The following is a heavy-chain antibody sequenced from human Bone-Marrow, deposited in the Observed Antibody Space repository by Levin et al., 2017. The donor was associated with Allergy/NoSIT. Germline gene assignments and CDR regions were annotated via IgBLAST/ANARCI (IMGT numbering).Heavy chain of an antibody. J-gene: IGHJ4*02. CDR3: ARECIFSDCSGGSCYPYYFDY. Sequence: SQTLSLTCTVSGGSISSSSYYWGWIRQPPGKGLEWIGSIYYSGSTYYNPSLKSRVTISVDTSKNQFSLKLSSVTAADTAVYYCARECIFSDCSGGSCYPYYFDYWGQGTLVTVSS. V-gene: IGHV4-39*02. D-gene: IGHD2-15*01. CDR1: GGSISSSSYY. CDR2: IYYSGST.